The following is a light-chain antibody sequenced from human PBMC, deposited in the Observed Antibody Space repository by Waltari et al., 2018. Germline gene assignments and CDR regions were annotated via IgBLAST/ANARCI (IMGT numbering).Light chain of an antibody. Sequence: QLVLTQSPSASASLGASVKLTCTLSSGHSSNVIAWHQQQPEKGPQYLMKVNRDGSHSKGDEIPVRFSGSSSGAERYLTISNVQSEDEADYYCQTGGHGTWVFGGGTKLTVL. CDR1: SGHSSNV. V-gene: IGLV4-69*01. J-gene: IGLJ3*02. CDR2: VNRDGSH. CDR3: QTGGHGTWV.